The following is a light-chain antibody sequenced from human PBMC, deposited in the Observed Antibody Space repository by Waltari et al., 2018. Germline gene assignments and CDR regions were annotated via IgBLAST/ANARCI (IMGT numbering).Light chain of an antibody. Sequence: QSALTQPASVSGSPGQSITISCTGTSSDVGGHNYVSWYQQHPGKAPKLMIHDVSKRPAGVSTRVSGSKSGNTASLTISGLQAEDEADYYCSSYTSSSTLVFGGGTKLTVL. V-gene: IGLV2-14*01. J-gene: IGLJ2*01. CDR2: DVS. CDR3: SSYTSSSTLV. CDR1: SSDVGGHNY.